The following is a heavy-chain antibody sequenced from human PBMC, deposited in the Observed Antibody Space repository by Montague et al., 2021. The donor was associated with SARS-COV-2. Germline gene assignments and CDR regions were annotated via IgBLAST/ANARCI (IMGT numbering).Heavy chain of an antibody. Sequence: SETLSLTCSSLDSWITGYDRRWTRLPSGHDLEWYGFFCYSGSTNYNPSLKSRVTISVDTSKNQFSLKLSSVTAADTAVYYCARGFDPWGQGTLVTVSS. V-gene: IGHV4-59*01. J-gene: IGHJ5*02. CDR2: FCYSGST. CDR3: ARGFDP. CDR1: DSWITGYD.